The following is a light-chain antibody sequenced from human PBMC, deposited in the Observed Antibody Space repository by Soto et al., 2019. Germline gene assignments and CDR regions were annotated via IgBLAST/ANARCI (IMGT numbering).Light chain of an antibody. CDR2: FVS. CDR1: QSLLHSNGYNY. V-gene: IGKV2-28*01. J-gene: IGKJ1*01. CDR3: MQALQTRT. Sequence: DIVMTQSPLSLSVTPGEPASISCRSSQSLLHSNGYNYLDWYLQKPGQSPQLLIYFVSNRASGVPGRVSGSGSGTEFTLKISRVEPEDVGVYYCMQALQTRTFGQGTKVDIK.